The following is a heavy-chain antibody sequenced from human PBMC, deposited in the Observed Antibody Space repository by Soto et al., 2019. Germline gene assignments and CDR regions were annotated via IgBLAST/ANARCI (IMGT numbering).Heavy chain of an antibody. D-gene: IGHD2-8*01. CDR1: GFSVATYN. J-gene: IGHJ4*02. V-gene: IGHV3-21*02. Sequence: EVQLVESGGGLVQPGGSLRLSCAASGFSVATYNMNWVRQAPGKGLEWVSSITTSTSSNVYYADSVKGRFTISRDSAKNSLYLQMNSLRAEDTALYFCALYDALFFDYRGQGTLVTVSS. CDR2: ITTSTSSNV. CDR3: ALYDALFFDY.